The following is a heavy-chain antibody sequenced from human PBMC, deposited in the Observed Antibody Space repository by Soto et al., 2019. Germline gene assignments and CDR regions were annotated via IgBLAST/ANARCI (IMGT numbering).Heavy chain of an antibody. CDR3: ARNLLRQYYYGMDV. CDR2: IYPGDSDT. V-gene: IGHV5-51*01. Sequence: GESLKISCQGSGYSFANYWIAWVRQMPGKGLEWVGVIYPGDSDTRYSPSFRGQVTISADKSISHVYLQWSSLNASDTAMYYCARNLLRQYYYGMDVWGQGTTVTVSS. CDR1: GYSFANYW. J-gene: IGHJ6*02. D-gene: IGHD3-10*01.